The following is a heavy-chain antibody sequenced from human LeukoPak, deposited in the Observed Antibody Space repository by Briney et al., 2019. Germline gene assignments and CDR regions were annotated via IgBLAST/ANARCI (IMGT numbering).Heavy chain of an antibody. V-gene: IGHV1-2*02. D-gene: IGHD5-12*01. J-gene: IGHJ4*02. Sequence: ALVKVSCKASGYTFTGYYMHWVRQAPGQGLEWMGGINPDNGGTNYAQKFQGRVTMTRDMSISTAYMELTRLRSDDTAVYYCARDPSNSGYDYLYYFDYWGQGTLVTVSS. CDR1: GYTFTGYY. CDR2: INPDNGGT. CDR3: ARDPSNSGYDYLYYFDY.